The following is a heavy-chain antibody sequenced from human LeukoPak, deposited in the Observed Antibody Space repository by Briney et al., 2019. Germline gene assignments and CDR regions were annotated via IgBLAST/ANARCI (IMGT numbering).Heavy chain of an antibody. CDR2: IPYDGSNT. J-gene: IGHJ4*02. CDR3: AKRGEVSSSWFFDY. D-gene: IGHD6-13*01. Sequence: GGSLRLSCAASGFTFRSCGMHWVRQAPGKGLEWVTFIPYDGSNTWYADSVKGRFTISRDNSKNTLYLQMNSLRVEDTAVYYCAKRGEVSSSWFFDYWGQGTLVTVSS. V-gene: IGHV3-30*02. CDR1: GFTFRSCG.